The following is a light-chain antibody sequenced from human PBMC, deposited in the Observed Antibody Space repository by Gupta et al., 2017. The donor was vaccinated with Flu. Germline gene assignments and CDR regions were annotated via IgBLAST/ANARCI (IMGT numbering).Light chain of an antibody. CDR3: APWDSSLIAGV. CDR1: SSNIGKNF. CDR2: DNS. V-gene: IGLV1-51*01. Sequence: KVTISASGSSSNIGKNFVSWYQQLPGTAPKLLIFDNSNRPSGIPDRFSGSKSGTSATLGITGLQTGDEADYYCAPWDSSLIAGVFGGGTTLTVL. J-gene: IGLJ3*02.